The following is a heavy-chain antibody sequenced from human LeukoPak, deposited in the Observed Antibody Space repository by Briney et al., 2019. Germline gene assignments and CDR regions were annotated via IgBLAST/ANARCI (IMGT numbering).Heavy chain of an antibody. CDR1: GFTFSSYS. J-gene: IGHJ4*02. V-gene: IGHV3-21*01. CDR3: ARDAGYCTNGVCYEDY. CDR2: ISSSSSYI. D-gene: IGHD2-8*01. Sequence: GGSLRLSCAASGFTFSSYSMNWVRQAPGKGLECVSSISSSSSYIYYADSVKGRFTISRDNAKNSLYLQMNSLRAEDTAVYYCARDAGYCTNGVCYEDYWGQGTLVTVSS.